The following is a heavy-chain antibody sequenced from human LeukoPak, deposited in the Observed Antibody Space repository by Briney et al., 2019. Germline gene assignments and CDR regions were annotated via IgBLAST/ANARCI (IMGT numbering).Heavy chain of an antibody. D-gene: IGHD1-1*01. CDR1: GGTFSSYA. Sequence: ASVKVSCKASGGTFSSYAISWVRQAPGQGLEWMGGIIPIFGTANYAQKFQGRVTITADESTSTAYMELSSLRSEDTAVYYCAKGRRVDADDHFDYWGQGTLVTVSS. J-gene: IGHJ4*02. CDR2: IIPIFGTA. CDR3: AKGRRVDADDHFDY. V-gene: IGHV1-69*13.